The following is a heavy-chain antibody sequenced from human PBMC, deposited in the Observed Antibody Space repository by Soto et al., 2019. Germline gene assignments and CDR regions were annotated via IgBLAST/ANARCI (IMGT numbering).Heavy chain of an antibody. CDR1: GGSVSSGSYY. CDR3: ARDRGSNGSGRTK. Sequence: QVQLQESGPGLVKPSETLSLTCTVSGGSVSSGSYYWSWIRQPPGKGLEWIGYIYYSGSTNYNPSHNSLVTISVGTSKNQYSLKVSYVTAADTAVYYCARDRGSNGSGRTKWGQGTLVTVSS. V-gene: IGHV4-61*01. CDR2: IYYSGST. J-gene: IGHJ4*01. D-gene: IGHD3-10*01.